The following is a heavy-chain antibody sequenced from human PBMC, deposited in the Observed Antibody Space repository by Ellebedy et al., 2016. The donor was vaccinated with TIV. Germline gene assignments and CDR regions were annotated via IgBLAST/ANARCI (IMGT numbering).Heavy chain of an antibody. Sequence: AASVKVSCKTSGYTFTRYAIHWVRPAPGQRLEWMGWVNAGNNKTKYSEEFQGRVTMTGDTPASTAYMELSRLTSEDAAMYYCARGSAGGRTFDYWGQGTLVTVSS. CDR3: ARGSAGGRTFDY. J-gene: IGHJ4*02. CDR2: VNAGNNKT. D-gene: IGHD3-16*01. CDR1: GYTFTRYA. V-gene: IGHV1-3*01.